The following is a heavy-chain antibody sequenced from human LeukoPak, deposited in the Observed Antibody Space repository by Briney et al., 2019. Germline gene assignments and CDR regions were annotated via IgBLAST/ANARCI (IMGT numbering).Heavy chain of an antibody. CDR1: GFTFDDYA. V-gene: IGHV3-49*04. J-gene: IGHJ4*02. CDR2: IRNKAYGGTT. Sequence: GGSLRLSCTTSGFTFDDYAMTWVRQAPGKGLEWVGLIRNKAYGGTTDYAASVRGRFTISRDDSKSIAYLQMNSLKTEDTAVYYCTRGYGDYDSSGYYWGQGALVTVSS. D-gene: IGHD3-22*01. CDR3: TRGYGDYDSSGYY.